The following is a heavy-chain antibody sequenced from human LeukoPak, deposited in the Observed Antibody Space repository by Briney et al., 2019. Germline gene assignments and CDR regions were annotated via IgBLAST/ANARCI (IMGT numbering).Heavy chain of an antibody. CDR2: IIPIFGTA. CDR3: ARDPGGTWGWLHFDY. V-gene: IGHV1-69*05. D-gene: IGHD3-16*01. J-gene: IGHJ4*02. CDR1: GGTFSSYA. Sequence: SVKVSCKASGGTFSSYAISWGRQAPGQGLEWMGRIIPIFGTANYAQKFQGRVTITTDESTSTAYMELSSLRSEDTAVYYCARDPGGTWGWLHFDYWGQGTLVTVSS.